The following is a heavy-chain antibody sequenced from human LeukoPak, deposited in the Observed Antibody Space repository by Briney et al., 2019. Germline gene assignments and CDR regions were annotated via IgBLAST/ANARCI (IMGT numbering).Heavy chain of an antibody. Sequence: AASVKVSCKASGYTFTSYYMHWVRQAPGQGLEWMGIINPSGGSTSYAQKFQGRVTMTRDTSTYTVYMELSSLRSEDTAVYYCARSSSPRAVAAPFDYWGQGTLVTVSS. CDR2: INPSGGST. D-gene: IGHD6-19*01. V-gene: IGHV1-46*01. J-gene: IGHJ4*02. CDR3: ARSSSPRAVAAPFDY. CDR1: GYTFTSYY.